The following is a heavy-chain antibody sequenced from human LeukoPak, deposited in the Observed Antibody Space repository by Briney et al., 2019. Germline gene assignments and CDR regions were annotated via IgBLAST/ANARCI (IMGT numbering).Heavy chain of an antibody. Sequence: GGSLRLSCAASGFTFSSYAMSWVRQAPGKGLEWVSAISGSGGSTYYADSVKGRLTISRDNSKNTLYLQMNSLRAEDTAVYYCAKTPPPRRQWLVFGPLYYFDYWGQGTLVTVSS. J-gene: IGHJ4*02. D-gene: IGHD6-19*01. V-gene: IGHV3-23*01. CDR2: ISGSGGST. CDR3: AKTPPPRRQWLVFGPLYYFDY. CDR1: GFTFSSYA.